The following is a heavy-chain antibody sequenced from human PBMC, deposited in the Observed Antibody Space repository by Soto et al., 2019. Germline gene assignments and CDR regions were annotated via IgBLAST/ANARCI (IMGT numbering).Heavy chain of an antibody. J-gene: IGHJ5*02. V-gene: IGHV4-39*01. D-gene: IGHD2-15*01. CDR3: ASTYCSGGSCYWGAVWFDP. CDR1: GGSISSSSYY. CDR2: IYYSGST. Sequence: SETLSLTCTVSGGSISSSSYYWGWIRQPPGKGLEWIGSIYYSGSTYYNPSLKSRVTISVDTSKNQFSLKLSSVTAADTAVYYCASTYCSGGSCYWGAVWFDPWGQGTLVTVSS.